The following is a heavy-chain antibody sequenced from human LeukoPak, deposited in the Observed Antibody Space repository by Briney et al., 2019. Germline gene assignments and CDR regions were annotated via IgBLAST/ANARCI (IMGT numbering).Heavy chain of an antibody. V-gene: IGHV4-59*01. D-gene: IGHD6-13*01. CDR1: GGSFSGYY. CDR2: IYYSGST. J-gene: IGHJ5*02. CDR3: ARGSSSWLGNWFDP. Sequence: SETLSLTCAVYGGSFSGYYWSWIRQPPGKGLEWIGYIYYSGSTNYNPSLKSRVTISVDSSKNQFSLKLSSVTAADTAVYYCARGSSSWLGNWFDPWGQGTLVTVSS.